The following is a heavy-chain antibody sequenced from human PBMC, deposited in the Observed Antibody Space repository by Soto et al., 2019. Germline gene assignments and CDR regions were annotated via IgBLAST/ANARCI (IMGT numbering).Heavy chain of an antibody. CDR3: SAESYYGESEPRGRMD. J-gene: IGHJ4*02. D-gene: IGHD2-21*01. Sequence: QMQLVQSGPEVKKPGTSVTVSCKASGFTFTHSAIQWVRHARGQSIEWIGWIVVGSGNTNYAPKFQESDTITWAMSTFTAYMELSSLRSEETAVYYCSAESYYGESEPRGRMDWGQGPLFNFSS. CDR2: IVVGSGNT. CDR1: GFTFTHSA. V-gene: IGHV1-58*02.